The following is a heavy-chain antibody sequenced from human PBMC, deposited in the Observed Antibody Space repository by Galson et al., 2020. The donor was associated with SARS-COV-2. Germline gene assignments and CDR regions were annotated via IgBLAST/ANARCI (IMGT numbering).Heavy chain of an antibody. CDR3: GRALNFPQFYFDY. J-gene: IGHJ4*02. CDR1: DFSVSNTY. CDR2: IYSGGGT. D-gene: IGHD3-3*01. V-gene: IGHV3-53*01. Sequence: GGSLRLSCAASDFSVSNTYMTWVRQAPGKGLEWVSTIYSGGGTYYADSVRGRFTISRDTSKNTLYLQMNSLRAEDTAVYYCGRALNFPQFYFDYWGQGTLVTVSS.